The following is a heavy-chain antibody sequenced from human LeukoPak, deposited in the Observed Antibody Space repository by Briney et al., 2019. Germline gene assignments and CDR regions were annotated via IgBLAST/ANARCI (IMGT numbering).Heavy chain of an antibody. Sequence: GGSLRLSCTVSGFSVSDNYMTWVRQAPGGGLDWVSIIYTSNSTDYAAAVKGRFTISRDISKNTVYPQMTALRAEDTAVYYCARESAYDDTSGPGGFDYWGRGTLVTVSS. CDR2: IYTSNST. J-gene: IGHJ4*02. D-gene: IGHD3-22*01. V-gene: IGHV3-53*01. CDR1: GFSVSDNY. CDR3: ARESAYDDTSGPGGFDY.